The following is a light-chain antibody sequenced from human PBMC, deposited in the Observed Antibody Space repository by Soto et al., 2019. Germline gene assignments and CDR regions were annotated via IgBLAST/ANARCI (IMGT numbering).Light chain of an antibody. V-gene: IGKV4-1*01. CDR2: WAS. CDR3: QQYYTTPTWT. J-gene: IGKJ1*01. CDR1: QSVFSRFRNKNY. Sequence: DIVMTQSPDSLTLSLGERATINCKSSQSVFSRFRNKNYLAWFQQKPGQPPMLLIYWASTRESGVSDRYSGSGSRTDFTLTINSRQAEDVAVYYCQQYYTTPTWTFGQGTKVEVK.